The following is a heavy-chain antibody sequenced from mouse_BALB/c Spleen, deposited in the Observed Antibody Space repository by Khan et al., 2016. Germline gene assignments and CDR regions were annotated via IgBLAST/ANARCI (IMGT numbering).Heavy chain of an antibody. CDR2: ISTYYGDA. CDR1: VYTFTDYA. V-gene: IGHV1S137*01. CDR3: GRLYDGRYYGMDY. D-gene: IGHD2-14*01. J-gene: IGHJ4*01. Sequence: QVQLQQPGAELVRPGVSVKISCKGSVYTFTDYAMHWVKQSHAKSLEWIGVISTYYGDASYNQKLKGKATMTVDKPSSTAYMELARLTSEDSAIYYGGRLYDGRYYGMDYWGRGTSVTVSS.